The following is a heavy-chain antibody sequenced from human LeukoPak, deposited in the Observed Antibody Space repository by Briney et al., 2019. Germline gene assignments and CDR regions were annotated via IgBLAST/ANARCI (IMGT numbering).Heavy chain of an antibody. CDR2: INPNSGGT. Sequence: EASVKVSCKASGYTFTGYYIHWVRQAPGQGLEWMGWINPNSGGTNYAQKFQGRVTMTRDTSISTAYMELSRLRSDDTAVYYCARYSTVTVYYFDYWGQGTLVTVPS. J-gene: IGHJ4*02. CDR1: GYTFTGYY. CDR3: ARYSTVTVYYFDY. D-gene: IGHD4-17*01. V-gene: IGHV1-2*02.